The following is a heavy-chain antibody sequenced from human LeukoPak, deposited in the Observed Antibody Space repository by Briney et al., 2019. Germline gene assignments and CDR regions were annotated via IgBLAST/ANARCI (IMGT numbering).Heavy chain of an antibody. J-gene: IGHJ3*02. V-gene: IGHV1-2*06. CDR3: ARLSSGWYDDFDI. CDR2: INPNSGGT. CDR1: GYTFTAYY. Sequence: ASVKVSXKASGYTFTAYYMHWVRQAHGQGLEWIGRINPNSGGTNYAQRFQGRVTMTRDTSISTAYMEMRRLKSDDTAVYYCARLSSGWYDDFDIWGQGTMVTVSS. D-gene: IGHD6-19*01.